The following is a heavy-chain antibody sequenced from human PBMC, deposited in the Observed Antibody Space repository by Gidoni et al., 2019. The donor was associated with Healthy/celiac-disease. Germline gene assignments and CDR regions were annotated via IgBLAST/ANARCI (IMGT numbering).Heavy chain of an antibody. CDR2: IRSKAYGGTT. V-gene: IGHV3-49*03. CDR3: TTGPPLYPYYYGMDV. CDR1: GLNFGDYA. D-gene: IGHD3-16*02. Sequence: EVQLVESGGGLVQLGRYLRLSCTASGLNFGDYAMSWFRQAPGKGLEWVGFIRSKAYGGTTEYAASVKGRFTISRDDSKSIAYLQMNSLKTEDTAVYYCTTGPPLYPYYYGMDVWGQGTTVTVSS. J-gene: IGHJ6*02.